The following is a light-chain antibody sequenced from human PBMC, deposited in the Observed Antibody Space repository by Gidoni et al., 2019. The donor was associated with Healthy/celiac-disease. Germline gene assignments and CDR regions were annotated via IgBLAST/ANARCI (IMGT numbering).Light chain of an antibody. CDR3: QQYGSSPET. J-gene: IGKJ1*01. CDR1: QSVRSSY. V-gene: IGKV3-20*01. Sequence: DIVLTQSPGTLSLSPGERATLSCRASQSVRSSYLAWYQQKPGQTPRLLIYGASSRATGIPDRFSGSGSGTDFTLTISRLEPEDFAVYYCQQYGSSPETFSQGTKVEIK. CDR2: GAS.